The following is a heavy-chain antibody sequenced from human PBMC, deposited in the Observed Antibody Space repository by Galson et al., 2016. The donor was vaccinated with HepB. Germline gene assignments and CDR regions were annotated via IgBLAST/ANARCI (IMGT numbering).Heavy chain of an antibody. CDR2: ISSSAGRT. Sequence: SLRLSCAASGFTFSNYAMSWVRQAPGKGLEWVSGISSSAGRTYYADSVKGRFTISRDNSKNTLYLQMNSLRAEVTAVYYCAKDQAVVTPRFDYWGQGTLVTVSS. J-gene: IGHJ4*02. D-gene: IGHD4-23*01. V-gene: IGHV3-23*01. CDR1: GFTFSNYA. CDR3: AKDQAVVTPRFDY.